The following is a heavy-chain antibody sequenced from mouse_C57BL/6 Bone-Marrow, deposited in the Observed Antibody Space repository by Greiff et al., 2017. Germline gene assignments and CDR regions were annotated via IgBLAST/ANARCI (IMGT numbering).Heavy chain of an antibody. V-gene: IGHV5-9-1*02. CDR2: ISSGGDYI. J-gene: IGHJ3*01. CDR1: GFTFSSYA. Sequence: EVKVVESGEGLVKPGGSLKLSCAASGFTFSSYAMSWVRQTPEQRLEWVAYISSGGDYIYYADTVKGRFTISRDNARNTLYLQMSRLKSEDTAMYYCTREGFAYWGQGTMVTVSA. CDR3: TREGFAY.